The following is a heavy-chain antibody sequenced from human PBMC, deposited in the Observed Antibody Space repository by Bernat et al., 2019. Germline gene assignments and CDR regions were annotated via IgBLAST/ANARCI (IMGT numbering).Heavy chain of an antibody. D-gene: IGHD6-19*01. CDR2: ISYDGNIK. J-gene: IGHJ3*02. CDR1: GFTFSSYA. V-gene: IGHV3-30-3*01. Sequence: QVQLVESGGGVVQPGKSLKLSCTASGFTFSSYAMNWVRQAPGKGLEWVAVISYDGNIKYYADSVKGRFTVSRDNSKTTLYLQMTSLTTEDTAVYYCARPRDSNGWYRALDIWGQGTMVTVSS. CDR3: ARPRDSNGWYRALDI.